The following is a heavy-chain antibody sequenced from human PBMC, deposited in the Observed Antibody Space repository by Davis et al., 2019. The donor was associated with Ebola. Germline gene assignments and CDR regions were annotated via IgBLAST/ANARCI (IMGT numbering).Heavy chain of an antibody. V-gene: IGHV1-69*13. Sequence: AASVKVSCKASGGTFSSYAISWVRQAPGQGLEWMGGIIPIFGTANYAQKLQGRVSITADESTSTAYMELSSLRSEDTAVYYCARAGATVTTSVNFDYWGQGTLVTVSS. CDR1: GGTFSSYA. D-gene: IGHD4-17*01. CDR3: ARAGATVTTSVNFDY. J-gene: IGHJ4*02. CDR2: IIPIFGTA.